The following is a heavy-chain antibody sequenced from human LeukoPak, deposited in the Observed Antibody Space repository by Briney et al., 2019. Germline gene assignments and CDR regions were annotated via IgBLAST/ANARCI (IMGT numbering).Heavy chain of an antibody. Sequence: GGSLRLSCTASGFTFGDYGMTWVRQSPGKGLEWVGFSRSKAYGGTTEYAASVKGRFSISRDDSNSIAYLQMNSLKPEDTAVYYCTRVDSTDYYFDSWGQGTLVTVSS. V-gene: IGHV3-49*04. J-gene: IGHJ4*02. CDR2: SRSKAYGGTT. CDR1: GFTFGDYG. D-gene: IGHD3-22*01. CDR3: TRVDSTDYYFDS.